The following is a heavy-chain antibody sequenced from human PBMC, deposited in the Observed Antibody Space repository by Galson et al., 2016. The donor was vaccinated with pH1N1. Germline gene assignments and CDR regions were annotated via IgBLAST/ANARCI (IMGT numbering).Heavy chain of an antibody. J-gene: IGHJ4*02. D-gene: IGHD3-22*01. CDR1: GFSLPTTGVG. CDR3: VRTIHRLGYGPDY. CDR2: IYWDDDK. Sequence: PALVTPTQTLTLTCTFSGFSLPTTGVGVGWIRQPPGEALEWLALIYWDDDKRYRQSLKNRLTLTNDNSRNEVVRTMTDLDPVDTATYYCVRTIHRLGYGPDYWGQGILVTVSS. V-gene: IGHV2-5*02.